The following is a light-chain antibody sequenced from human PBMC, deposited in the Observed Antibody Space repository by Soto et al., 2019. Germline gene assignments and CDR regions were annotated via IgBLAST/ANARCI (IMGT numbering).Light chain of an antibody. CDR1: QSVSSY. CDR3: QQYDVWPALT. V-gene: IGKV3-15*01. J-gene: IGKJ4*01. Sequence: EIVLTQSPATLSLSPGETATLSCRASQSVSSYLAWYQQKPGQAPRLLIYGASARATGIPDRFSGGGSGTEFILTISSLQSEDSAVYYCQQYDVWPALTFGGGTKVDIK. CDR2: GAS.